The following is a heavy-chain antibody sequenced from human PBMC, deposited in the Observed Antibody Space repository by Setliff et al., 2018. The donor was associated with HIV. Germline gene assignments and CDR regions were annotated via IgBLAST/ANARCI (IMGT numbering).Heavy chain of an antibody. CDR1: GFTFSSYG. D-gene: IGHD4-17*01. CDR3: LRGGSFGDIPNC. CDR2: IRYDGNNK. V-gene: IGHV3-30*02. Sequence: AGGSLRLSCAASGFTFSSYGMHWVRQAPGKGLEWVAFIRYDGNNKYYADSVKGRFTISRDNAKNSLYLQMNSLRAGDTAVYYCLRGGSFGDIPNCWGQGTLVTVSS. J-gene: IGHJ4*02.